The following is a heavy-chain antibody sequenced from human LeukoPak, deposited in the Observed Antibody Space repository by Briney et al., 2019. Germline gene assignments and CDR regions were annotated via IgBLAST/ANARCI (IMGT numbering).Heavy chain of an antibody. V-gene: IGHV3-11*04. CDR3: ARVYSGNRYDRDI. D-gene: IGHD3-22*01. J-gene: IGHJ4*02. CDR1: GFIFSDYY. CDR2: ITGSGNTI. Sequence: GGSLRLSCVASGFIFSDYYMGWIRQAPGKGLEWVAYITGSGNTIHYADSVKGRFTISRDNVNSVYLQMNSLTVEDAAVYFCARVYSGNRYDRDIWAQGTLVTVSS.